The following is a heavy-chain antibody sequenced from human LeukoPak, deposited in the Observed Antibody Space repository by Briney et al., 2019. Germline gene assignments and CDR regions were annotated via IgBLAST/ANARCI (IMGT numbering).Heavy chain of an antibody. CDR1: GFNFGEYA. CDR3: TREVERGGSYWGGDY. V-gene: IGHV3-49*04. CDR2: ITTKASGGTA. J-gene: IGHJ4*02. Sequence: GGSLRLSCTGSGFNFGEYAVNWVRQAPGKGLEWVGLITTKASGGTAEYAASVRGRFTISRNDSKTIAYLKLHSLKSEDTAVYFCTREVERGGSYWGGDYWGQGTLVTVSS. D-gene: IGHD1-26*01.